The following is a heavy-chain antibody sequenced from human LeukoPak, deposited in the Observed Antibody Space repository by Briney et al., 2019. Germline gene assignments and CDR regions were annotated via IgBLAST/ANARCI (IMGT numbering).Heavy chain of an antibody. CDR2: INPNSGGT. Sequence: GASVKVSCKASGYTFTGYYMHWVRQAPGQGLEWMGWINPNSGGTNYAQKFQGRVAMTGDTSISTAYMELSRLRSDDTAVYYCARGYSSGRDSDMDVWGQGTTVTVSS. CDR1: GYTFTGYY. J-gene: IGHJ6*02. V-gene: IGHV1-2*02. D-gene: IGHD6-19*01. CDR3: ARGYSSGRDSDMDV.